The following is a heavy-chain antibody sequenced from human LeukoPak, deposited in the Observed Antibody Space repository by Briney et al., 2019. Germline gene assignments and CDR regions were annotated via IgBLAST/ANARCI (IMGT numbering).Heavy chain of an antibody. Sequence: GGSLRLSCAASGFTFSSYAMSWVRQAPGKGLEWVSAISGSGGGTYYADSVKGRFTISRDNSKNTLYLQVDSLRAEDTAVYYCAKDFWEMSTTDYWGQGTLVTVSS. D-gene: IGHD5-24*01. J-gene: IGHJ4*02. CDR2: ISGSGGGT. CDR3: AKDFWEMSTTDY. CDR1: GFTFSSYA. V-gene: IGHV3-23*01.